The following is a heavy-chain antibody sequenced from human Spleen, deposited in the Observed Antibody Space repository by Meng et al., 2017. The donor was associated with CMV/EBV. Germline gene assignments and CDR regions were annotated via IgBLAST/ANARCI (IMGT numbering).Heavy chain of an antibody. CDR3: GRDSGYDFGYYYSAADV. Sequence: GGSLRLSCAASGFTFSNYAMHWVRQAPGKGLEWVAVISFDGSNKYYADSVKGRFTISRDNSKNTLSLQMNSLRAEDTAIYYCGRDSGYDFGYYYSAADVWGPGTTVTVSS. CDR2: ISFDGSNK. V-gene: IGHV3-30*04. J-gene: IGHJ6*02. D-gene: IGHD5-12*01. CDR1: GFTFSNYA.